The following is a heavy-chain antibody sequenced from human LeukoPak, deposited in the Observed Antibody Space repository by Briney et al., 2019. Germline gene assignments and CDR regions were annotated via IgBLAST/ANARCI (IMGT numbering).Heavy chain of an antibody. Sequence: GGSLRLSCAASGFTFSSYWMSWVRQAPGKGLEWVANIKKDGSEKYYVDSVKGRFTISRDNAKTSLYLQMNSLRAEDTAVYYCTGHHQAYSRTYWGQGTLVAVSS. D-gene: IGHD4-11*01. CDR2: IKKDGSEK. CDR3: TGHHQAYSRTY. V-gene: IGHV3-7*01. J-gene: IGHJ4*02. CDR1: GFTFSSYW.